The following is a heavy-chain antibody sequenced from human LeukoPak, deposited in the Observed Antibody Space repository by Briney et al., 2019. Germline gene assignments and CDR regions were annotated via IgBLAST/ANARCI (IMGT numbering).Heavy chain of an antibody. CDR3: ARVYRRLRSPSQPGYNWFDP. CDR1: GGSFSGYY. D-gene: IGHD3-16*01. V-gene: IGHV4-34*01. CDR2: INHSGST. Sequence: SETLSLTCAVYGGSFSGYYWSWIRQPPGKGREWIGEINHSGSTNYNPSLKSRVTISVDTSKTPFSLKLSSVPAADTAVYYCARVYRRLRSPSQPGYNWFDPWGQGTLVTVSS. J-gene: IGHJ5*02.